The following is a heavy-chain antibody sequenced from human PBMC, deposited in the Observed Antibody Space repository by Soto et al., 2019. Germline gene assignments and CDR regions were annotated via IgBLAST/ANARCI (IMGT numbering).Heavy chain of an antibody. CDR2: IYYSGST. CDR1: GGSISSGGYY. D-gene: IGHD3-9*01. V-gene: IGHV4-31*03. J-gene: IGHJ4*02. CDR3: ARSPHIRYFDWPKPYYFDY. Sequence: SETLSLTCTVSGGSISSGGYYWSWIRQHPGKGLEWIGYIYYSGSTYYNPSLKSRVTISVDTSKNQFSLKLSSVTAADTAVYYCARSPHIRYFDWPKPYYFDYWGQGTLVTVSS.